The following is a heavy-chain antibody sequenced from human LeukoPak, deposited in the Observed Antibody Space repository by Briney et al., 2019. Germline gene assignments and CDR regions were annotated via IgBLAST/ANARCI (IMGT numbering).Heavy chain of an antibody. J-gene: IGHJ4*02. CDR2: IKQDGSEK. D-gene: IGHD3-22*01. CDR1: GFTFSSYW. Sequence: PGGSLRLSCAASGFTFSSYWMSWVRQAPGKGLEWVANIKQDGSEKYYVDSVKGRFTISRDNAKNSLYLQMNSLRAEDTAVYYCARIGSYYDSSGYYQYYFDYWGQGTLVTVSS. CDR3: ARIGSYYDSSGYYQYYFDY. V-gene: IGHV3-7*01.